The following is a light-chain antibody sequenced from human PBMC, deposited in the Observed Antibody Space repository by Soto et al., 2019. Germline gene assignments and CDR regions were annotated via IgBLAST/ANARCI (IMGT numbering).Light chain of an antibody. J-gene: IGKJ1*01. V-gene: IGKV1-39*01. CDR3: QQSYSTPRT. CDR1: QSISNY. Sequence: DIQMTQSPSSLSASVGDRVTITCRASQSISNYLNWYQQKQGKAPKLLMFAASILQSGVPSRFRGGGPGTNFPLTISSLQPEDFATYYCQQSYSTPRTFGQGTKVEIK. CDR2: AAS.